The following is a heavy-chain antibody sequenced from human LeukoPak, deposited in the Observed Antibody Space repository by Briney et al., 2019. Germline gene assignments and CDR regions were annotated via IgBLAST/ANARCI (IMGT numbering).Heavy chain of an antibody. V-gene: IGHV4-34*01. Sequence: SETLSLTCAVYGGSFSGYYWSWIRQPPGKGLEWIGEINHSGSTNYNPSLKSRVTISVDTSKNQFSLKLSSVTAADTAVYYCARLPRRHYYYYMDVWGKGTTVTISS. J-gene: IGHJ6*03. CDR2: INHSGST. CDR3: ARLPRRHYYYYMDV. CDR1: GGSFSGYY.